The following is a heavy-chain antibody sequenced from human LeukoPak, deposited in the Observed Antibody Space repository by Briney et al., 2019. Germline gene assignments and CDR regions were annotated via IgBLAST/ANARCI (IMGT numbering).Heavy chain of an antibody. CDR1: GFTFRSHA. J-gene: IGHJ4*02. D-gene: IGHD2-21*01. V-gene: IGHV3-23*01. CDR2: IYENGGTT. CDR3: AKDFRIGYSAHFDY. Sequence: PGGSLRLPCVGSGFTFRSHAMSWVRQAPEKGLEFVSGIYENGGTTYYAGSVKGRFSISRDNSKNTLYLQMDSLRGEDTAVYYCAKDFRIGYSAHFDYWGQGALVTVSS.